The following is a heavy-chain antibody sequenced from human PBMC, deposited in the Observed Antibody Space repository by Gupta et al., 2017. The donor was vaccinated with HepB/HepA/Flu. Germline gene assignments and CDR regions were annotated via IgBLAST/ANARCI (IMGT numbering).Heavy chain of an antibody. V-gene: IGHV1-69*06. D-gene: IGHD4-23*01. CDR2: ISPIFGTA. CDR3: ATVHHDVGVVTGPHDWLDPDYKDNYFYYLDV. J-gene: IGHJ6*03. CDR1: RGTFNNYG. Sequence: QVQLVQSGAEVKKPVSSVRVSCKASRGTFNNYGISWVRQAPGQGLEWMGGISPIFGTANYAQKCKGRVTITADRYTSTGDMERSSLRSEDTAVEYCATVHHDVGVVTGPHDWLDPDYKDNYFYYLDVWGTGTTVTVSS.